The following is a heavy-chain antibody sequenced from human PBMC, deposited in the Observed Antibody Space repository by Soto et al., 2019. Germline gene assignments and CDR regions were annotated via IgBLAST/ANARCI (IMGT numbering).Heavy chain of an antibody. D-gene: IGHD6-13*01. Sequence: GGSLRLSCAASGFTFSSYAMSWVRQAPGKGLEWVSAISGSGGSTYYADSVKGRFTISRDNSKNTLYLQMNSLRAEDTAVYYCAKGRSRGQLVKSDYCYGMDVWGQVTTVTVSS. CDR2: ISGSGGST. J-gene: IGHJ6*02. CDR1: GFTFSSYA. V-gene: IGHV3-23*01. CDR3: AKGRSRGQLVKSDYCYGMDV.